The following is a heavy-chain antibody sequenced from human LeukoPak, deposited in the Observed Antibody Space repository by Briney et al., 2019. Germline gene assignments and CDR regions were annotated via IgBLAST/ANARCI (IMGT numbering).Heavy chain of an antibody. D-gene: IGHD5-18*01. CDR2: ISSSGSTI. CDR3: ARDRMVKDFDY. Sequence: GGSLRLSCAASGFTFSDYYMSWIRQAPGKGLEWVSYISSSGSTIYYADSVKGRFTISRDNAKNSLYLQMNSLRAEGTAVYYCARDRMVKDFDYWGQGTLVTVSS. J-gene: IGHJ4*02. CDR1: GFTFSDYY. V-gene: IGHV3-11*01.